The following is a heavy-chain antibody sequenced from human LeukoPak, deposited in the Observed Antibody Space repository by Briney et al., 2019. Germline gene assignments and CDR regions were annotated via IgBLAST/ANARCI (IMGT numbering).Heavy chain of an antibody. J-gene: IGHJ3*01. CDR1: VPTFTSYA. V-gene: IGHV1-69*05. D-gene: IGHD3-22*01. CDR3: AGFFYDSSGAAFDL. Sequence: GSSVKVSCKATVPTFTSYAINWERQAPGQGLAWMGGFIPIFGSPTYAQQFQGRVTLTTDESTYTAYMELSNLRSDDTAVFYCAGFFYDSSGAAFDLWGQGTMVTVSS. CDR2: FIPIFGSP.